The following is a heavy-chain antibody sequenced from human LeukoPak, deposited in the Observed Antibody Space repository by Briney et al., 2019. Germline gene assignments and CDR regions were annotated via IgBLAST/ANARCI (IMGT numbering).Heavy chain of an antibody. Sequence: GGSLRLSCAASGFTFSSYSMNWVRQAPGKGLEWVSSISSSSSYIYYADSVKGRFTISRDNAKNSLYLQLNSLRAEDTAVYYCARYYYGSGSYSPSFDYWGQGTLVTVSS. CDR2: ISSSSSYI. V-gene: IGHV3-21*01. CDR3: ARYYYGSGSYSPSFDY. CDR1: GFTFSSYS. J-gene: IGHJ4*02. D-gene: IGHD3-10*01.